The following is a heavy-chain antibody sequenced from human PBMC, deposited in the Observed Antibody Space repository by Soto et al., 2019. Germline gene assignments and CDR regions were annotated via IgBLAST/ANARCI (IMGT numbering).Heavy chain of an antibody. V-gene: IGHV4-59*06. CDR3: ARDSRGDGYNLHTFDI. D-gene: IGHD5-12*01. J-gene: IGHJ3*02. CDR1: GGSNSSYY. CDR2: IYYSGST. Sequence: SETLSLTCTVSGGSNSSYYWSWIRQQPGKGLEWIGYIYYSGSTYYNPSLKSRVTILVDTSQNQFSLELSSVTAADTAMYYCARDSRGDGYNLHTFDIWGQGTMVTVSS.